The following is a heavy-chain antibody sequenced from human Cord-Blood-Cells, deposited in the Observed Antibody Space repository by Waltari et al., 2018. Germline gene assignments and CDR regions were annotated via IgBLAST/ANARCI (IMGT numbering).Heavy chain of an antibody. V-gene: IGHV1-2*02. CDR2: ITPNMGGT. CDR1: GYTFTGSY. Sequence: QVQLVQSWAEVKKPGASVKVSCKASGYTFTGSYMPWVRRAPGQGLEWMGWITPNMGGTNYAKKLQGRLTMTRDTSISTAYMELSRLRTDDTAVYYCARDIRTGERGYFDLWGRGTLVTVSS. D-gene: IGHD7-27*01. J-gene: IGHJ2*01. CDR3: ARDIRTGERGYFDL.